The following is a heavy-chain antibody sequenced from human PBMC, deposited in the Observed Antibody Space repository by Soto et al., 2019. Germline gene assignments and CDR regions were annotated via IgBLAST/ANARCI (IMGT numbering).Heavy chain of an antibody. J-gene: IGHJ4*02. V-gene: IGHV1-2*02. Sequence: ASVKVSCKASGYTFTGYYMHWLRQSPGQGLEWMGWINPNSGGTNYAQKFQGRVTMTRDTSISTAYMDLSSLKSEDTAIYYCARGSSGYVWFNEFWGQGTLVTVSS. D-gene: IGHD3-22*01. CDR1: GYTFTGYY. CDR2: INPNSGGT. CDR3: ARGSSGYVWFNEF.